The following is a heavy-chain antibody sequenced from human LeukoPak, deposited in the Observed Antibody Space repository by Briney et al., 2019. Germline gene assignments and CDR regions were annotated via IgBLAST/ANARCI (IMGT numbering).Heavy chain of an antibody. CDR3: ARSLVGTTGKIFDY. J-gene: IGHJ4*02. Sequence: GGSLRLSCAASGFTFSSYEMNWLRQAPGKGLEWVSYISSSGSTIYYADSVKGRFTISRDNAKNSLYLQMNSLRAEDTAVYYCARSLVGTTGKIFDYWGQGTLVTVSS. V-gene: IGHV3-48*03. CDR2: ISSSGSTI. D-gene: IGHD1-1*01. CDR1: GFTFSSYE.